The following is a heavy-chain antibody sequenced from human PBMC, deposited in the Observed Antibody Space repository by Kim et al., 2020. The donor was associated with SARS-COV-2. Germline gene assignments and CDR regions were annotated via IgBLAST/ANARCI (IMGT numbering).Heavy chain of an antibody. J-gene: IGHJ3*02. V-gene: IGHV1-3*01. D-gene: IGHD1-26*01. CDR3: AKLVAATNAFDT. CDR1: GYTFTTGYTFTTHV. CDR2: TNPASGNS. Sequence: ASVKVSCKASGYTFTTGYTFTTHVIHWVRHAPVQWLEWMGWTNPASGNSKYSQTFHTTATFTKDTTATTAFMELSSLPSQDTAAYYCAKLVAATNAFDTWGPGTMVSASS.